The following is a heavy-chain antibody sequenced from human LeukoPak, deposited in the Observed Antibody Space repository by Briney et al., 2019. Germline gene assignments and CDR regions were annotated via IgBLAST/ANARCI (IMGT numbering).Heavy chain of an antibody. D-gene: IGHD3/OR15-3a*01. CDR3: ATLGGLNKNYYYYYMDV. V-gene: IGHV4-34*01. CDR2: INHSGST. CDR1: GGSFSGYY. J-gene: IGHJ6*03. Sequence: NSSETLSLTCAVYGGSFSGYYWSWIRQPPGKGLEWIGEINHSGSTNYNPSLKSRVTISVDTPKNQFSLKLSSVTAADTAVYYCATLGGLNKNYYYYYMDVWGKGTTVTVSS.